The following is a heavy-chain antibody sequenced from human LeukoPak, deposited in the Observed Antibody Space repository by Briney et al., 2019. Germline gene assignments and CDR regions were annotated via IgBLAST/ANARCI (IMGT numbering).Heavy chain of an antibody. V-gene: IGHV4-59*08. D-gene: IGHD6-13*01. Sequence: SATLSLTCTVSGGSISSYYWTWIRQPPGKGLEWIGYVSYSGTTKYNPSLKSRVTMSVDTSKNQFSLKLSSVTAADTAVYYCARGTSGSYPYYYYYYMDVWGKGTTVTVSS. CDR3: ARGTSGSYPYYYYYYMDV. CDR1: GGSISSYY. CDR2: VSYSGTT. J-gene: IGHJ6*03.